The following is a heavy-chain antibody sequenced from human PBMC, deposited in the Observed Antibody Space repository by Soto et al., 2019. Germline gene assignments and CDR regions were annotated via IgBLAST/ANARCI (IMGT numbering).Heavy chain of an antibody. J-gene: IGHJ1*01. CDR1: GYTFTSYA. CDR2: IIPIFGTA. CDR3: ARDRRRTNGYFQH. V-gene: IGHV1-69*13. Sequence: SVKVSCKASGYTFTSYAISWVRQAPGQGLEWMGGIIPIFGTANYAQKFQGRVTITADESTSTAYMELSSLRSEDTAVYYCARDRRRTNGYFQHWGQGTLVTVSS.